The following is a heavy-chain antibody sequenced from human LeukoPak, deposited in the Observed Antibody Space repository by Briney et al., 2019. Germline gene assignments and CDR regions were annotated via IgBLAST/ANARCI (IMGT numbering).Heavy chain of an antibody. CDR1: GFTFSSYS. D-gene: IGHD6-13*01. CDR2: ISSSSSYI. V-gene: IGHV3-21*01. CDR3: ARAGTYSSSWYDY. J-gene: IGHJ4*02. Sequence: GGSLRLSCAASGFTFSSYSMNWLRQAPGKGLEWVSSISSSSSYIYYADSVKGRFTISRDNAKNSLYLQMNSLRAEDTAVYYCARAGTYSSSWYDYWGQGTLVTVSS.